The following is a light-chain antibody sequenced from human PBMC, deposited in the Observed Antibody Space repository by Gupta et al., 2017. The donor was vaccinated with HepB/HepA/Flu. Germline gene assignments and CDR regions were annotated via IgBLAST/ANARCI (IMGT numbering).Light chain of an antibody. CDR3: MIWHSNTVV. CDR1: SGINVETYS. V-gene: IGLV5-45*02. Sequence: QAVLTQPSSLSASPGASASLTCTLRSGINVETYSIYWYQQKPGSPPQYLLRYTSDSDKQQGSGVPSRFSGSKDASANAGILLISGLQSEDEADYYCMIWHSNTVVFGGGTKLTVL. J-gene: IGLJ2*01. CDR2: YTSDSDK.